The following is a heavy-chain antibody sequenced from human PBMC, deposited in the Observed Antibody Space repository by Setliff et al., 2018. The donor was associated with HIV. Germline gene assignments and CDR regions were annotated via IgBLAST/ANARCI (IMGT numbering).Heavy chain of an antibody. Sequence: PGESLKISCKGSGYTFTSYRIGWVRQMPGKGLEWMGIIYPGDSDTRYSPSFQGRVTISADKSINTAYLQWSSLQASDTAMDYCARRASKASLDYWGQGTLVTVSS. CDR3: ARRASKASLDY. CDR2: IYPGDSDT. J-gene: IGHJ4*02. V-gene: IGHV5-51*01. CDR1: GYTFTSYR.